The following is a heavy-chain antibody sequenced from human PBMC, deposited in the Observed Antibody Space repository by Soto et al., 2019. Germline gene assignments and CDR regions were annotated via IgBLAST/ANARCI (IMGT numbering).Heavy chain of an antibody. V-gene: IGHV3-48*03. CDR1: GFSFSNYE. CDR3: ARDRAAGGY. CDR2: ISSGGSTV. Sequence: EVQLVESGGGSVQPGGSLRLSCAASGFSFSNYEMNWVRQAPGKGLEWVAYISSGGSTVHYADSVRGRFTVSRDNARNSLYLQMNTLRVEDTALYYCARDRAAGGYWGQGTLVTVSS. J-gene: IGHJ4*02. D-gene: IGHD6-13*01.